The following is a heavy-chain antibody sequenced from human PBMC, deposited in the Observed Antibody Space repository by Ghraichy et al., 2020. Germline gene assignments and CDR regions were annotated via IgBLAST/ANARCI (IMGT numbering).Heavy chain of an antibody. CDR1: GGSISSYY. CDR3: ASGPLEDGYTPRYYFDY. J-gene: IGHJ4*02. D-gene: IGHD5-24*01. CDR2: IYYSGST. V-gene: IGHV4-59*08. Sequence: SQTLSLTCTVSGGSISSYYWSWIRQPPGKGLEWIGYIYYSGSTNYNPSLKSRVTISVDTSKNQFSLKLSSVTAADTAVYYCASGPLEDGYTPRYYFDYWGQGTLVTVSS.